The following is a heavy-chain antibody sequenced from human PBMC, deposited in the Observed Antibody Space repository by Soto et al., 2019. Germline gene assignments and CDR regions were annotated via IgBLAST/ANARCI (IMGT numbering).Heavy chain of an antibody. CDR3: ARRFSVPTMRGFFDS. Sequence: QVQLQESDPGLVKPSETLSLTCAVSNGSINTSFWWSWVRQSPGKALEWIGEIYHHGSTNYNTSLKSRVTVSIDKYNNQFSLKLYSVTTADTAIYFCARRFSVPTMRGFFDSWGQGSLVTVSS. V-gene: IGHV4-4*02. J-gene: IGHJ4*02. D-gene: IGHD4-17*01. CDR2: IYHHGST. CDR1: NGSINTSFW.